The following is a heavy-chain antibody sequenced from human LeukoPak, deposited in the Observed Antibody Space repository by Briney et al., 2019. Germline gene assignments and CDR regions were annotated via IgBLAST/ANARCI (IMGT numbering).Heavy chain of an antibody. J-gene: IGHJ4*02. CDR3: ARDQSGIVATITFDY. V-gene: IGHV3-48*03. CDR1: GFTFSYYE. CDR2: ISSSGSTI. D-gene: IGHD5-12*01. Sequence: GGSLRLSCAASGFTFSYYEVNWVRQAPGKGLEGVSYISSSGSTIYYADSVKCRFTISRDNAKNSLYLQMNSLRAEDTAVYYCARDQSGIVATITFDYWGQGLLVTVSS.